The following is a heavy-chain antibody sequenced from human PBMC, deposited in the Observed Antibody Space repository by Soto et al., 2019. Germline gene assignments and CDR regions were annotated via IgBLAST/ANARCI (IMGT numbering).Heavy chain of an antibody. CDR3: ATGTAFDY. J-gene: IGHJ4*02. CDR1: GYTLSELA. V-gene: IGHV1-24*01. Sequence: GTSVKVSCKFSGYTLSELAIHWVRQAPGKGLEWMGGFDPEDGETIYAQKFQGRVTMTEDTSTDTAYMELSSLRSEDTAVYYCATGTAFDYWGQGTLVTVSS. CDR2: FDPEDGET.